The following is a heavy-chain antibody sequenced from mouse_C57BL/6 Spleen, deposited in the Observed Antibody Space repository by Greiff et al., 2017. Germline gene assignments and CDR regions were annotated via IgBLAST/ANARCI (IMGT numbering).Heavy chain of an antibody. V-gene: IGHV1-53*01. Sequence: VQLKQPGTELVKPGASVKLSCKASGYTFTSYWMHWVKQRPGQGLEWIGNINPSNGGTNYNEKFKSKATLTVDKSSSTAYMQLNSLTSEDSAVYYCAREGRDYGSLAYWGQGTLVTVSA. CDR3: AREGRDYGSLAY. D-gene: IGHD1-1*01. CDR1: GYTFTSYW. J-gene: IGHJ3*01. CDR2: INPSNGGT.